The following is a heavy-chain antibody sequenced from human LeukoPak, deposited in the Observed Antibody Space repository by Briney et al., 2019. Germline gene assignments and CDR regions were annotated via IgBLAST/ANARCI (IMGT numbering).Heavy chain of an antibody. D-gene: IGHD3-10*01. J-gene: IGHJ4*02. CDR2: IGSAGDT. V-gene: IGHV3-13*01. CDR3: TRSYYGSYYFDY. CDR1: GFTLSNYD. Sequence: HTGGSLRLSCAASGFTLSNYDMHWVRHPTGKGLEWVSAIGSAGDTHYPGSVKGRFTISREDAKNSFYLQMNNLRAGDTAVYYCTRSYYGSYYFDYWGQGTLVTVAS.